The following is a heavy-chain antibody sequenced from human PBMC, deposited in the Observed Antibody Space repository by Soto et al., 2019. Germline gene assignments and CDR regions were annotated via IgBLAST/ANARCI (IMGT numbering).Heavy chain of an antibody. CDR1: SGSISSSNW. CDR2: IYHSGST. Sequence: QVQLQESGPGLVKPSGTLSLTCAVSSGSISSSNWWSWVRQPPGKGLEWSGEIYHSGSTNYNPSLKSRVTISVDKSKNQFSLKLSSVTAADTAVYYCAREGLLWFGELSDYYYYYMDVWGKGTTVTVSS. D-gene: IGHD3-10*01. V-gene: IGHV4-4*02. J-gene: IGHJ6*03. CDR3: AREGLLWFGELSDYYYYYMDV.